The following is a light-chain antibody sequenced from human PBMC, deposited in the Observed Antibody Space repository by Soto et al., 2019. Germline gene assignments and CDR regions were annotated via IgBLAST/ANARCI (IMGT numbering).Light chain of an antibody. Sequence: EMVLTQSPGTLSLFPGERATLSCRASQNVNSNYLAWYQQKPGQAPRLLIYGASSRATGIPDRFSGSGSGTDFTLTISRLEPEDFAVYYCQQYGSSPYTFGQGTKLEIK. CDR1: QNVNSNY. J-gene: IGKJ2*01. CDR3: QQYGSSPYT. V-gene: IGKV3-20*01. CDR2: GAS.